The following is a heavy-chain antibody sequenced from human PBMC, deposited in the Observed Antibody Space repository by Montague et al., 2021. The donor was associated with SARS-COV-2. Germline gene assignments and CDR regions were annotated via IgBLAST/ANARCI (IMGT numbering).Heavy chain of an antibody. D-gene: IGHD4-17*01. CDR3: ARSPWDTDYDDCMDP. CDR1: GFSLSTSGVG. V-gene: IGHV2-5*02. J-gene: IGHJ5*02. CDR2: IYWDDDK. Sequence: PALVKPTQTLTLTCTFSGFSLSTSGVGMGWIRQPPGKALEWLALIYWDDDKHYSTSLKSRLTITKDTSKNLVVLTMTNMDPVDTATYYCARSPWDTDYDDCMDPWGQGTMVTVSS.